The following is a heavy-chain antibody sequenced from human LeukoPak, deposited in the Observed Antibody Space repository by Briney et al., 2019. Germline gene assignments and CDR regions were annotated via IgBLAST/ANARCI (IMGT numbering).Heavy chain of an antibody. D-gene: IGHD6-19*01. CDR2: ITTTSSYV. CDR3: ARGLAVAGSSWFDP. J-gene: IGHJ5*02. CDR1: GFTFSSYA. V-gene: IGHV3-21*01. Sequence: GGSLRLSCAASGFTFSSYAMSWVRQAPGKGLEWVSSITTTSSYVYYADSVMGRFTISRDNAKSTLYLQLDSLRAEDTAVYCCARGLAVAGSSWFDPWGQGTLVSVSS.